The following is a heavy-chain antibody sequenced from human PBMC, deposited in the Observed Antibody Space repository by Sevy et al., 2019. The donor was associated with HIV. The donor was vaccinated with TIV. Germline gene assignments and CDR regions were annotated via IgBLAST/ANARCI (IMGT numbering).Heavy chain of an antibody. CDR1: GGSINSDH. CDR3: XXRNDFDI. Sequence: SETLSLTCTVSGGSINSDHWNWIRQPPGKGLEWIGYVYYTGGTNYNPSLKNRVTISVDRTKNQFSLKLTSVTAADTXXXXXXXRNDFDIWGQGTMVTVSS. CDR2: VYYTGGT. J-gene: IGHJ3*02. V-gene: IGHV4-59*08.